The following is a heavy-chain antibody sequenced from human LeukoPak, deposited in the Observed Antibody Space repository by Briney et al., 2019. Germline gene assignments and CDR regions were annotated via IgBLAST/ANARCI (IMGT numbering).Heavy chain of an antibody. D-gene: IGHD3-22*01. Sequence: SETLSLTCTVSGGSISSYYWSWIRQPPGKGLEWIGYIYYSGSTNYNPSLKSRVTISVDTSKNQFSLKLSSVTAADTAVYYCARVIEYYDSSGYYLAGAFDIWGQGTMVTVSS. J-gene: IGHJ3*02. V-gene: IGHV4-59*01. CDR1: GGSISSYY. CDR3: ARVIEYYDSSGYYLAGAFDI. CDR2: IYYSGST.